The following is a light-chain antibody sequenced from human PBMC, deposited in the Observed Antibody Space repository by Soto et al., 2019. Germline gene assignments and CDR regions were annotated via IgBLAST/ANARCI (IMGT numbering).Light chain of an antibody. V-gene: IGLV2-14*01. CDR3: TSYTTSSTHWV. CDR2: EVS. CDR1: SSDVGGYNY. J-gene: IGLJ3*02. Sequence: QSAMTQPASVSGSPGQSITISCTGFSSDVGGYNYVSWYQQHPGKAPKLMIYEVSNRPSGVSNRFSGSKSGNTASLTISGLQAEDEADYYCTSYTTSSTHWVFGGGTKLTVL.